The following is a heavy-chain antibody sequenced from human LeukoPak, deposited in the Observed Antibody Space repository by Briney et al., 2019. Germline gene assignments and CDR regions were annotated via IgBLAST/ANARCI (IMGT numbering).Heavy chain of an antibody. CDR1: GYSISSGYH. D-gene: IGHD5-18*01. J-gene: IGHJ4*02. CDR3: ATARGPYTARCFDY. Sequence: PSETLSLTCAVSGYSISSGYHWGWIRQPPGKGLEWIGSIYHSGSTYYNPSLKSRVTISVDTSKNQFSLKLSSVTAADTAVYYCATARGPYTARCFDYWGQGTLVTVSS. CDR2: IYHSGST. V-gene: IGHV4-38-2*01.